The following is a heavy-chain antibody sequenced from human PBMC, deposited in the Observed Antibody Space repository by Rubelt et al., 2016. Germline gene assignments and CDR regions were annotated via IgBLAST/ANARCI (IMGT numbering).Heavy chain of an antibody. V-gene: IGHV4-34*01. CDR1: GGSFSGYY. CDR3: ARHRAYCSNGVCRTTFDY. Sequence: GGSFSGYYGSWVRQPPGKGLEWIGEINPRGGTDYTPSLKSRVFMSVDSSKNQFFLRLSSVTAADTAVYYCARHRAYCSNGVCRTTFDYWGQGTLVSVSS. CDR2: INPRGGT. J-gene: IGHJ4*02. D-gene: IGHD2-8*01.